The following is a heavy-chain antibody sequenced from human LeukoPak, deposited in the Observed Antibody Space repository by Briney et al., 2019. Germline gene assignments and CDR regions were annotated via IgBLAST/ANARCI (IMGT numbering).Heavy chain of an antibody. CDR3: ARDQGGLGDPNHAFDI. J-gene: IGHJ3*02. Sequence: GGSLRLSCAASGFTFSSYSMNWVRQAPGKGLEWVSSISSSSSYIYYADSVKGRFTISRDNPKNTLYLQMNSLRAEDTAVYYCARDQGGLGDPNHAFDIWGQGTMVTVSS. CDR2: ISSSSSYI. CDR1: GFTFSSYS. D-gene: IGHD3-16*01. V-gene: IGHV3-21*04.